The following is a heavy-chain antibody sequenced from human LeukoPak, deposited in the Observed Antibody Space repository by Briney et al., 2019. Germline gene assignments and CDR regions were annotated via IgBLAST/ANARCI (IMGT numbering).Heavy chain of an antibody. J-gene: IGHJ3*02. Sequence: PGGSLRLSRAASGFTFSSYGMHWVRQAPGKGLEWVAFIRYDGSNKYYADSVKGRFTISRDNSKNTLYLQMNSLRAEDTAVYYCAKPGPNAFDIWGQGTMVTVSS. CDR2: IRYDGSNK. CDR3: AKPGPNAFDI. CDR1: GFTFSSYG. V-gene: IGHV3-30*02.